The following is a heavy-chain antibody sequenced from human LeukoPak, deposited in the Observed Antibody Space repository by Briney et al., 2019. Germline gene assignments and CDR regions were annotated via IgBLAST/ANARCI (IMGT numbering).Heavy chain of an antibody. J-gene: IGHJ4*02. Sequence: GASVKVSCKASGYSFNSYAMNWVRQAPGQGLEWMGWINTNTGNPTYAQGFTGRFVFSFDTSVRTTHLQISSLKAEDTAVYYCARGQRGVTPQSRSFDYWGQGTLVTVSS. V-gene: IGHV7-4-1*02. CDR2: INTNTGNP. D-gene: IGHD3-10*01. CDR1: GYSFNSYA. CDR3: ARGQRGVTPQSRSFDY.